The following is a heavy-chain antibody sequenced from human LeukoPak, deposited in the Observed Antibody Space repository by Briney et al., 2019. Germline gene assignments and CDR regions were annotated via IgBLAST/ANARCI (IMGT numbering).Heavy chain of an antibody. V-gene: IGHV1-18*01. CDR2: ISAYNGNT. D-gene: IGHD2-15*01. CDR1: GYTFTSYG. Sequence: ASVKVSCKASGYTFTSYGISWVRQAPGQGLEWMGWISAYNGNTNYAQKLQGRVTMTTDTSTRTAYMELRSLRSDDTAVYYCARDPGDIVVVVAYFDYWGQGTLVTVSS. J-gene: IGHJ4*02. CDR3: ARDPGDIVVVVAYFDY.